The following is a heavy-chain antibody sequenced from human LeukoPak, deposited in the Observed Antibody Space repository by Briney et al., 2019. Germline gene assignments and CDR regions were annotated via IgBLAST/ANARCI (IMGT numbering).Heavy chain of an antibody. J-gene: IGHJ6*03. Sequence: PSETLSLTCTVSGGSISSSSYYWGWIRQPPGKGLEWIRSIYYSGSTYYNPSLKSRVTISVDTSKNQFSLKLSSVTAADTAVYYCARDYMQVVPDNIWGDYYYYYMDVWGKGTTVTISS. V-gene: IGHV4-39*07. CDR3: ARDYMQVVPDNIWGDYYYYYMDV. D-gene: IGHD2-2*01. CDR1: GGSISSSSYY. CDR2: IYYSGST.